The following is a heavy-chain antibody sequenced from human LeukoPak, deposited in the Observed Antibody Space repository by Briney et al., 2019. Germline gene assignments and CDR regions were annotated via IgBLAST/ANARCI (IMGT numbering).Heavy chain of an antibody. CDR3: AREGAATAGCDF. D-gene: IGHD6-13*01. CDR2: INKDGSEK. Sequence: GGSLRLSCAASGFTFSNAWMSWVRQAPGKGLEWVANINKDGSEKYYLDSVKGRLTISRENAKNSLYLQMSSLRAEDTAVYYCAREGAATAGCDFWGQGTLVAVSS. J-gene: IGHJ4*02. V-gene: IGHV3-7*03. CDR1: GFTFSNAW.